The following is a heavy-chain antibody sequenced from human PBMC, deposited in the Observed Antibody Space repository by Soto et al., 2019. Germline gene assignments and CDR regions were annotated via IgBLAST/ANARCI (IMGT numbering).Heavy chain of an antibody. Sequence: PGGSLRLSCAASGFTFSSYAMSWVRQAPGKGLEWVSTISGGGGSTYYADSVKGRFTISRDNSKNTLNLQMNSLRAEDTAVYYCARRSSSWYFDYWGQGTQVTVSS. CDR3: ARRSSSWYFDY. V-gene: IGHV3-23*01. CDR2: ISGGGGST. J-gene: IGHJ4*02. D-gene: IGHD6-13*01. CDR1: GFTFSSYA.